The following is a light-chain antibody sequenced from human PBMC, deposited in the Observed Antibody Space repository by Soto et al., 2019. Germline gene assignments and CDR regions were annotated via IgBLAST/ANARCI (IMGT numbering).Light chain of an antibody. CDR2: DVS. CDR1: SSDVGVYNY. V-gene: IGLV2-14*01. Sequence: QSALTQPASVSGSPGQSITISCTGTSSDVGVYNYVSWYQQHPGKAPKLMIYDVSNRPSGVSNRFSGSKSGNTASLTISGLQAEDEADYYCNSYTSSSTPGVFGGGTKLTVL. J-gene: IGLJ3*02. CDR3: NSYTSSSTPGV.